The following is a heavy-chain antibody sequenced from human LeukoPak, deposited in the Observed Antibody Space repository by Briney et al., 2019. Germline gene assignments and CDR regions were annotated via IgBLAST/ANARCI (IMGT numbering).Heavy chain of an antibody. CDR2: ISSSGSTK. D-gene: IGHD3-10*01. Sequence: GGSLRLSCAASGFIFSDYYMSWIRQAPGKGPEWVSYISSSGSTKYYADSVKGRFTISRDNAKNSYLQMNSLRAEDTAVYYCARDGHAYGRGSPHYWGQGTLVTVSS. J-gene: IGHJ4*02. V-gene: IGHV3-11*01. CDR3: ARDGHAYGRGSPHY. CDR1: GFIFSDYY.